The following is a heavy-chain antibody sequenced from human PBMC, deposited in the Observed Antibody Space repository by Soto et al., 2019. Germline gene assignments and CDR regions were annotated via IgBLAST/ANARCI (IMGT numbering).Heavy chain of an antibody. J-gene: IGHJ4*02. Sequence: SETLSLTCAVSGGSISSCCYSWSWIRQPPGKGLEWIGYIYHSGSTYYNPSLKSRVSISVDRSKNQFSLKLSSVTAADTAVYYCAAPYSGSPYCFYYWAQGTLVTVSS. V-gene: IGHV4-30-2*02. CDR2: IYHSGST. CDR1: GGSISSCCYS. D-gene: IGHD1-26*01. CDR3: AAPYSGSPYCFYY.